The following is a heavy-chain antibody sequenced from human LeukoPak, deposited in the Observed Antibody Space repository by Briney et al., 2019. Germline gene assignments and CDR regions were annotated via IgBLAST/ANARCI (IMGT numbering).Heavy chain of an antibody. D-gene: IGHD6-19*01. CDR1: GYTLTELS. Sequence: ASVKVSCKVSGYTLTELSMHWVRQAPGKGLEWMGGFDPEDGETIYAQKFQGRVTMTEDTSTDTAYMELSSLRSEDTAVYYCATEGPVRDWLVLGAFDIWGQGTMVTVSS. CDR2: FDPEDGET. J-gene: IGHJ3*02. CDR3: ATEGPVRDWLVLGAFDI. V-gene: IGHV1-24*01.